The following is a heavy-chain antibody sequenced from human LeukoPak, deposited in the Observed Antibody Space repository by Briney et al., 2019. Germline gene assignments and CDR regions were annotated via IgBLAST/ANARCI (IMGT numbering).Heavy chain of an antibody. Sequence: SETLSLTCAVSGDSITSTNWWTWVRQPPGKGLEWIGEIYHSGSTNYNPSLKSRVTISLDRSRNQFSLRLNSVTAADTAVYYCARGGNSAWYVDYWGQGTLVTVSS. D-gene: IGHD6-19*01. CDR3: ARGGNSAWYVDY. V-gene: IGHV4-4*02. CDR2: IYHSGST. CDR1: GDSITSTNW. J-gene: IGHJ4*02.